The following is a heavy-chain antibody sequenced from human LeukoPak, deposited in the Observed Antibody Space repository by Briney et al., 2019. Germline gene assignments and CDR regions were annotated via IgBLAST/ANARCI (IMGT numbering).Heavy chain of an antibody. CDR3: AKGIVVVVAATDAFDI. Sequence: PGASLRLSCAASGSTFSSYAMSWVRQAPGKGLEWVSAISGSGGSTYYADSVKGRFTISRDNSKNTLYLQMNSLRAEDTAVYYCAKGIVVVVAATDAFDIWGQGTMVTVSS. D-gene: IGHD2-15*01. J-gene: IGHJ3*02. CDR1: GSTFSSYA. CDR2: ISGSGGST. V-gene: IGHV3-23*01.